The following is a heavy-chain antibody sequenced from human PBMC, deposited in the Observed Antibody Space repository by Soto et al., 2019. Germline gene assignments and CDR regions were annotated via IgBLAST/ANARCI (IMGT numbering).Heavy chain of an antibody. CDR3: ARATSYYYYYMDV. J-gene: IGHJ6*03. CDR1: GGSISSYY. V-gene: IGHV4-59*01. Sequence: TSETLSLTCTVSGGSISSYYWSWIRQPPGKGLEWIGYIYYSGSTNYNPSLKSRVTISVDTSKNQFSLKLSSVTAADTAVYYCARATSYYYYYMDVWGKGTTVTVSS. CDR2: IYYSGST. D-gene: IGHD1-1*01.